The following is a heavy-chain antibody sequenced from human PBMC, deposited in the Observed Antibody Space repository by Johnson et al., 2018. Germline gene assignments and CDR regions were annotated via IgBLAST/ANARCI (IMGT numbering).Heavy chain of an antibody. CDR3: ARDTERDDYGSSGYYLGCFQH. D-gene: IGHD3-22*01. CDR1: GFTFSSYA. V-gene: IGHV3-30-3*01. CDR2: ISYDGSNN. Sequence: VQLQQSGGGVVQPGRSLRLSCAASGFTFSSYAMHWVRQAPGKGLEWVAVISYDGSNNYYADSVKGRFTISRDNSKNTLYLQMNSLRAEDTAVCDCARDTERDDYGSSGYYLGCFQHWGQGTLVTVSS. J-gene: IGHJ1*01.